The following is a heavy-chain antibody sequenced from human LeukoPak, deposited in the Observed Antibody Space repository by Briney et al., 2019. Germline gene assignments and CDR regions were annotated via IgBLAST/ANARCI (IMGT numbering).Heavy chain of an antibody. J-gene: IGHJ4*02. D-gene: IGHD2-2*01. CDR2: ISSSGSTT. V-gene: IGHV3-11*01. Sequence: PGGSLRLSCAASGFTFSDYYMSWIRQAPGKGLEWVSYISSSGSTTYYADSVKGRFTISGDNSRNTLFLQMNSLRAEDTAVYYCAHGAMYQLDYWGQGTLVTVSS. CDR3: AHGAMYQLDY. CDR1: GFTFSDYY.